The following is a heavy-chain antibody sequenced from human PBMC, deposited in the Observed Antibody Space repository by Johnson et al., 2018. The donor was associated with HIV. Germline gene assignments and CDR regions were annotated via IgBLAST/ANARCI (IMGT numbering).Heavy chain of an antibody. CDR2: IKAKSDGGAT. CDR1: AFTFSIAW. CDR3: AKSRYSGTPGAFDI. Sequence: VQLVESGGGLVKPGGSLRLSCAASAFTFSIAWMNWVRRAPGKGLEWVGRIKAKSDGGATDYAAPVTGRFTMSRDDSKATVYLQMNSLKIEDTAMYYFAKSRYSGTPGAFDIWGQGTMVTVSS. J-gene: IGHJ3*02. D-gene: IGHD1-26*01. V-gene: IGHV3-15*01.